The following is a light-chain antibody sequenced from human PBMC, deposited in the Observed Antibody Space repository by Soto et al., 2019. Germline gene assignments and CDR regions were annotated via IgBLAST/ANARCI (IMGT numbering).Light chain of an antibody. CDR2: DAS. V-gene: IGKV3D-15*01. CDR3: QQYYSAPPT. CDR1: QDIRSH. Sequence: ENVLTQSPGTLSLSPGERVTLSCRASQDIRSHLAWYQQKPGQAPRLLIYDASNRATGIPARFSGSGSGTDFTLTISSLQAEDVAVYYCQQYYSAPPTFGGGTKVDIK. J-gene: IGKJ4*01.